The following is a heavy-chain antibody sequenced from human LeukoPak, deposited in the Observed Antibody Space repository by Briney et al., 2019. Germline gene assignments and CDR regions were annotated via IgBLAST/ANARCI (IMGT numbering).Heavy chain of an antibody. J-gene: IGHJ4*02. CDR2: ITGDGSTT. D-gene: IGHD5-18*01. V-gene: IGHV3-74*01. Sequence: GGSLRLSCAASGFTFRSCELSWVRQAPGEGLVWVSRITGDGSTTTYADSVKGRFTISRDNAKNALYLQMNSLRAEDTAVYYCARDKGYGYEYWGQGTLVTVSS. CDR1: GFTFRSCE. CDR3: ARDKGYGYEY.